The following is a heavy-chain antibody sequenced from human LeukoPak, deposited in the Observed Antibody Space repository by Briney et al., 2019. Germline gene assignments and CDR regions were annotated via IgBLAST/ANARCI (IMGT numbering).Heavy chain of an antibody. CDR2: INSDGSST. CDR1: GFTFSNYW. D-gene: IGHD2-2*01. V-gene: IGHV3-74*01. CDR3: AKDISLRDIVVVPAAPTDY. Sequence: GGSLRLSCAASGFTFSNYWMHWVRQAPGKGLVWVSRINSDGSSTNYADSVKGRFTISRDNSKNTLYLQMNSLRAEDTAVYYCAKDISLRDIVVVPAAPTDYWGQGTLVTVSS. J-gene: IGHJ4*02.